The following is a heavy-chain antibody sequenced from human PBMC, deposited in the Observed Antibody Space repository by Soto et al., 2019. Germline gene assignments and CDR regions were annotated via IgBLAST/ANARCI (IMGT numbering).Heavy chain of an antibody. V-gene: IGHV3-33*01. J-gene: IGHJ6*02. CDR1: GFTFSSYG. Sequence: GESLKISCAASGFTFSSYGMHWVRQAPGNGLEWVAVIWYDGSNKYYADSVKGRFIISRDNSKNTLYLQMNSLRAEDTAVYYCARDRSDFWSGYPIPRYYYGMDVWGQGTTVTVSS. CDR2: IWYDGSNK. D-gene: IGHD3-3*01. CDR3: ARDRSDFWSGYPIPRYYYGMDV.